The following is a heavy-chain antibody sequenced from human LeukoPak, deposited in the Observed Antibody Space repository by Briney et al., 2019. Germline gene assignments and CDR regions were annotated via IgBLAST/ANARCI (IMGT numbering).Heavy chain of an antibody. V-gene: IGHV1-24*01. CDR3: AREEVYSGSYYSWDYYYYMDV. J-gene: IGHJ6*03. Sequence: GASVKVSCKVSGYTLTELSMHWVRQAPGKGLEWMGGFDPEDGETIYAQKFQGRVTMTEDTSTDTAYMELSRLRSDDTAVYYCAREEVYSGSYYSWDYYYYMDVWGKGTTVTISS. CDR2: FDPEDGET. CDR1: GYTLTELS. D-gene: IGHD1-26*01.